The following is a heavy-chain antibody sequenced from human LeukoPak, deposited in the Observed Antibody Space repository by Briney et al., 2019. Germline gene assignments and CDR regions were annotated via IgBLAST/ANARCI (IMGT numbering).Heavy chain of an antibody. CDR1: GFTFSSYE. D-gene: IGHD1-26*01. J-gene: IGHJ4*02. CDR2: ISSSGSTI. CDR3: ARDKVGATPDY. V-gene: IGHV3-48*03. Sequence: GGSLRLSCAASGFTFSSYEMNWVRQAPGKGLEWVSYISSSGSTIYYADSVKGRFTISRDNAKNSLYLQMNSLRAEDTAVYYCARDKVGATPDYWGQGTLVTVSS.